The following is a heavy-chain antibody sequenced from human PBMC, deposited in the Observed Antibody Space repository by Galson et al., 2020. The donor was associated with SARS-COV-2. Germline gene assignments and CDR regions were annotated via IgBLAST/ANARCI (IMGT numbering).Heavy chain of an antibody. V-gene: IGHV3-15*01. CDR2: IKSKTDGGTT. J-gene: IGHJ3*02. CDR1: GFTFSNAW. Sequence: GESLKISCAASGFTFSNAWMSWVRQAPGKGLEWVGRIKSKTDGGTTDYAAPVKGRFTIPRDDSKNTLYLQMNSLKTEDTAVYYCTTDGGFVVVVAATDAFDIWGQGTMVTVSS. D-gene: IGHD2-15*01. CDR3: TTDGGFVVVVAATDAFDI.